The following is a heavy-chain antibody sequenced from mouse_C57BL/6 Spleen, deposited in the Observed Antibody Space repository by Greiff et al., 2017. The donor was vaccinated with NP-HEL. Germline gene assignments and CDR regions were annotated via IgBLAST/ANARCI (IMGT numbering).Heavy chain of an antibody. V-gene: IGHV14-2*01. CDR3: AKEGEGDWYFDV. J-gene: IGHJ1*03. CDR2: IDPEDGET. Sequence: EVKLQQSGAELVKPGASVKLSCTASGFNIKDYYMHWVKQRTEQGLEWIGRIDPEDGETKSAPKFQGKATITADTSSNTAYLQLSSLTSEDTAVYYCAKEGEGDWYFDVWGTGTTVTVSS. CDR1: GFNIKDYY.